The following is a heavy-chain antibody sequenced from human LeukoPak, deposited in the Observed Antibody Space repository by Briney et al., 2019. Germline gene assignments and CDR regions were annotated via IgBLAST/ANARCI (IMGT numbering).Heavy chain of an antibody. D-gene: IGHD6-19*01. J-gene: IGHJ4*02. CDR3: ARDRGNGAVAGTGFDY. CDR1: GFTFGSYG. CDR2: IWYDGNNK. Sequence: GRSLRLSCAASGFTFGSYGMHWVRQAPGKGLEWVALIWYDGNNKECADSVKGRFTISRDSSKNTLFLQMNSLRAEDTAVYYCARDRGNGAVAGTGFDYWGQGTLVTVFS. V-gene: IGHV3-33*01.